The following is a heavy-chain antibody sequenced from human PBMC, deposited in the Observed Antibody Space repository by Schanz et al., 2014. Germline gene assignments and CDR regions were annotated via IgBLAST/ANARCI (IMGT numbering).Heavy chain of an antibody. Sequence: QAQLVESGGGVVQPGRSLRLSCAASGFAFSDYYMSWIRQAPGKGLEWVSDISDSGDSTHYADSVKGRFTISRDNAKNSLFLQMNSLSAEDTAVYYCAKVAPAATYLDSWGLGTLVTVSS. V-gene: IGHV3-11*01. J-gene: IGHJ4*02. CDR1: GFAFSDYY. CDR3: AKVAPAATYLDS. CDR2: ISDSGDST. D-gene: IGHD2-2*01.